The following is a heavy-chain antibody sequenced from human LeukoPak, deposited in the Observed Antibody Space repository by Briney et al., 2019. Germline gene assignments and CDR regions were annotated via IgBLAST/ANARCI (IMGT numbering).Heavy chain of an antibody. CDR1: GFTVSSNY. CDR2: ISSSGSHT. Sequence: GGSLRLSCAASGFTVSSNYMSWIRQAPGKGLEWVSYISSSGSHTNYADSVKGRFTISRDNAKNSLSLQVNSLRADDTAVYYCARVGSIAAAGTPDYWGQGTLVTVSS. J-gene: IGHJ4*02. D-gene: IGHD6-13*01. CDR3: ARVGSIAAAGTPDY. V-gene: IGHV3-11*06.